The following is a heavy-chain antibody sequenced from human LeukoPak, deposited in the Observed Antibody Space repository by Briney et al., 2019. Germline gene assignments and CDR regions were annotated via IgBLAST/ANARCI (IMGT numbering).Heavy chain of an antibody. Sequence: PSQTLSLTCTVSGGSISSSSYYWGWIRQPPGKGLGWIGSIYYSGSTYYNPSLKSRVTISVDTSKNQFSLKLSSVTAADTAVYYCASPPSLAVAGPLYWYFDLWGRGTLVTVPS. D-gene: IGHD6-19*01. V-gene: IGHV4-39*01. CDR3: ASPPSLAVAGPLYWYFDL. CDR2: IYYSGST. J-gene: IGHJ2*01. CDR1: GGSISSSSYY.